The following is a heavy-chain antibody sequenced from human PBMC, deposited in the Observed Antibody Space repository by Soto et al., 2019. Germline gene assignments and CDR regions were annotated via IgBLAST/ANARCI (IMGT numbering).Heavy chain of an antibody. V-gene: IGHV3-30*18. CDR3: AKDPRGFFPRPGFTHSGFSLTDY. Sequence: GGSLRLSCAASGFTFSSYGMHWVRQAPGKGLEWVAVISYDGSNKYYADSVKGRFTISRDNSKNTLYLQMNSLRAEDTAVYYCAKDPRGFFPRPGFTHSGFSLTDYWGQGTLVTVSS. CDR1: GFTFSSYG. CDR2: ISYDGSNK. J-gene: IGHJ4*02. D-gene: IGHD6-19*01.